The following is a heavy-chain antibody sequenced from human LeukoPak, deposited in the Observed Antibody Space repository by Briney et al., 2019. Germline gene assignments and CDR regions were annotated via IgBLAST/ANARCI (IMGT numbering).Heavy chain of an antibody. CDR2: INPNSGAT. V-gene: IGHV1-2*06. J-gene: IGHJ4*02. D-gene: IGHD2-2*01. CDR1: GYTFIGYY. Sequence: ASVKVSXKASGYTFIGYYMHWVRQAPGQGLEWMGRINPNSGATNYAQKFQGRVTMTRDTSISTAYMELSRLRSDDTAVYYCARDHCTSATCYGNDFDYWGQGTLVTVSS. CDR3: ARDHCTSATCYGNDFDY.